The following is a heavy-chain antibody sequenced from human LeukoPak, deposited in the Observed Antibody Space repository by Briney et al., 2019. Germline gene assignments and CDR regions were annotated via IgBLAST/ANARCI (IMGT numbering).Heavy chain of an antibody. CDR2: ISSSSSYI. J-gene: IGHJ4*02. Sequence: GGSLRLSCAASGFTFSSYSMNWVRQAPGKGLEWVSSISSSSSYIYYADSVKGRFTISRDNAKNSLYLRMNSLRAEDTAVYYCARDEYSSGLLYYFDYWGQGTLVTVSS. CDR3: ARDEYSSGLLYYFDY. D-gene: IGHD6-19*01. V-gene: IGHV3-21*01. CDR1: GFTFSSYS.